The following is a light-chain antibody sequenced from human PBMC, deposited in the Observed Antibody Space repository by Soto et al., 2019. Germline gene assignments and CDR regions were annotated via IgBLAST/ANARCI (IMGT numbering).Light chain of an antibody. CDR3: NSYTSSNTRV. V-gene: IGLV2-14*01. CDR2: EVS. Sequence: QSALTQPASVSGSPGQSITISCTGTSSDVGGYSRVSWYQHHPGKAPKLMIYEVSDRPSGVSNRFSGSKSGNTASLTISGLQAEDEADSYCNSYTSSNTRVFGTGTKVTVL. CDR1: SSDVGGYSR. J-gene: IGLJ1*01.